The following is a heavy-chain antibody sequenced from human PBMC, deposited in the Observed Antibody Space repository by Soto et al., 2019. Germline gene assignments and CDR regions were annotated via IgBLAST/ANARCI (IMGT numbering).Heavy chain of an antibody. CDR2: IYYSGST. CDR1: GGSVTSGDYY. J-gene: IGHJ5*02. V-gene: IGHV4-31*03. CDR3: ARGSFSSSSSWFDP. Sequence: QVQLQESGPGLVKPSQTLSLTCTVSGGSVTSGDYYWSWIRQPPGKGLEWIGYIYYSGSTYYNPSLQPRVTISVDTSKNQFSLRLSSVTAADTAMYYCARGSFSSSSSWFDPWGEGNLVTVSS. D-gene: IGHD6-6*01.